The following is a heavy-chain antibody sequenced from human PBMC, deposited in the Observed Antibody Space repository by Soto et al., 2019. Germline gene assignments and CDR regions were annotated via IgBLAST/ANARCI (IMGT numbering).Heavy chain of an antibody. V-gene: IGHV1-24*01. CDR2: FDPEDGET. Sequence: XVKVSCKASVYTLTELSMHGVRQAPGKGLEWMGGFDPEDGETIYAQKFQGRVTMTEDTSTDTAYMELSSLRYEDTAVYYCATQRMVYAINWFDPWGQGTLVTVSS. D-gene: IGHD2-8*01. CDR3: ATQRMVYAINWFDP. CDR1: VYTLTELS. J-gene: IGHJ5*02.